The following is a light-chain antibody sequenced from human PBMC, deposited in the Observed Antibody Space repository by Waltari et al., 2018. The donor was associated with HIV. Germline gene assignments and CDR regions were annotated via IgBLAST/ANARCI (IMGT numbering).Light chain of an antibody. Sequence: DIQMTQSPSSLSASVGDRVTITCRTSQGIRNNLGWYQQRPGQAPKRLIYSASNLQSGAPSRFSGSGSGTDFSLTIASLESEDFAIYYCHQRSTWPFTFGPGTKVDI. CDR3: HQRSTWPFT. J-gene: IGKJ3*01. CDR1: QGIRNN. CDR2: SAS. V-gene: IGKV1-17*01.